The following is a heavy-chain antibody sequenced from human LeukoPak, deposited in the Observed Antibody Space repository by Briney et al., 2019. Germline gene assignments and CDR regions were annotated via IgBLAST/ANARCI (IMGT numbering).Heavy chain of an antibody. CDR2: INHSGST. Sequence: PSETLSLTCAVYGGSFSGYYWSWIRQPPGKGLEWIGEINHSGSTNYNPSLKSRVTISVDRSKSQFSLKLRSVTAADTAVYYCARGSWAVAVPAARWFDPWGQGTLVTVSS. CDR1: GGSFSGYY. CDR3: ARGSWAVAVPAARWFDP. V-gene: IGHV4-34*01. D-gene: IGHD2-2*01. J-gene: IGHJ5*02.